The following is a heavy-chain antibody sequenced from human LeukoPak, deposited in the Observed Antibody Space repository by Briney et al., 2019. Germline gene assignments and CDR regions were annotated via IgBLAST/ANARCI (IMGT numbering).Heavy chain of an antibody. D-gene: IGHD1-20*01. CDR2: IYPGDSDT. CDR3: AHGDNWNY. Sequence: GESPKISCKGSGYSVTNYWLGGVRQMPGTGLEWMGIIYPGDSDTRYSPSFQGQVTISADKSISTAYLQWSSLKASDTAMYYCAHGDNWNYWGQGTLVTVSS. J-gene: IGHJ4*02. CDR1: GYSVTNYW. V-gene: IGHV5-51*01.